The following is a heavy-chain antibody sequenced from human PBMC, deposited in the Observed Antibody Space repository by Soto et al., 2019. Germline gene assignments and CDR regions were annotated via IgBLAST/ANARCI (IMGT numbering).Heavy chain of an antibody. CDR1: GYTFTSYG. CDR3: ARPSLMRVAPSGMDV. D-gene: IGHD3-16*01. J-gene: IGHJ6*02. CDR2: ISAYNGNT. Sequence: ASVKVSCKASGYTFTSYGISWVRQAPGQGLEWMGWISAYNGNTNYAQKLQGRVTMTTDTSTSTAYMELRSLRSDDTAVYYCARPSLMRVAPSGMDVWGQGTTVTVSS. V-gene: IGHV1-18*01.